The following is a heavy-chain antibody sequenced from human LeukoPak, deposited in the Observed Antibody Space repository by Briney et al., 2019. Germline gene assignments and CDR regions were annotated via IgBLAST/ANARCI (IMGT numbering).Heavy chain of an antibody. CDR2: ISGSGGTT. CDR3: AKDPYRASSGLVDY. J-gene: IGHJ4*02. D-gene: IGHD5-12*01. V-gene: IGHV3-23*01. CDR1: GFTFSNYA. Sequence: GGSLRLSCAPSGFTFSNYAVSWVRQAPGKGLEWVSSISGSGGTTYYAYSVKGRYTISRDNSKNTLYLQMNSLRAEDTAVYYCAKDPYRASSGLVDYWGQGTLVTVSS.